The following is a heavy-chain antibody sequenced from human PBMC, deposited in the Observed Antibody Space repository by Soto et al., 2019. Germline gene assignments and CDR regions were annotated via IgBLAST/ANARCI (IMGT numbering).Heavy chain of an antibody. V-gene: IGHV4-59*01. CDR2: IYYSGST. J-gene: IGHJ5*02. CDR1: GDSISSYY. D-gene: IGHD5-12*01. CDR3: ARGVATIGP. Sequence: QVQLQESGPRLVKPSETLSLTCTVSGDSISSYYWSWIRQPPGKGLEWIGYIYYSGSTNYNPSLQSRVTISVDTPKNQFSLKLTSVTAADTAVDYCARGVATIGPWGQGTLVTVSS.